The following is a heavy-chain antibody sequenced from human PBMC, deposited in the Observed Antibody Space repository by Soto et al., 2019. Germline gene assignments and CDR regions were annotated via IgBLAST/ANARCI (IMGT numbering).Heavy chain of an antibody. CDR2: ISYDGSNK. J-gene: IGHJ6*02. CDR3: AKDRVTGTTYYYYYGMDV. Sequence: QVQLVESGGGVVQPGRSLRLSCAASGFTFSSYGMHWVRQAPGKGLEWVAVISYDGSNKYYADSVKGRFTISRDNSKNTLYLQMNSLSAEDTAVYYCAKDRVTGTTYYYYYGMDVWGQGTTVTVSS. CDR1: GFTFSSYG. V-gene: IGHV3-30*18. D-gene: IGHD1-1*01.